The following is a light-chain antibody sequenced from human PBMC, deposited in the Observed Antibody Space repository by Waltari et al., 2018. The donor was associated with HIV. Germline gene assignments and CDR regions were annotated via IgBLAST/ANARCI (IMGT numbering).Light chain of an antibody. Sequence: QSVLTQPPSASRTPGHRVTIPCSGSSSNIGSNYVYCYQQFPGTAPKLLIDRNNQRPSGVPDRFSGSKSGTSASLAISGLRSEDEADYYCAAWDDSLSVVYVFGTGTKVTVL. CDR3: AAWDDSLSVVYV. J-gene: IGLJ1*01. CDR2: RNN. CDR1: SSNIGSNY. V-gene: IGLV1-47*01.